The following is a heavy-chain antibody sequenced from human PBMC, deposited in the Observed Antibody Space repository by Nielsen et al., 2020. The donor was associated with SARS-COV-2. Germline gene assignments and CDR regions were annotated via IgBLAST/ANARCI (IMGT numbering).Heavy chain of an antibody. V-gene: IGHV3-23*01. D-gene: IGHD4-17*01. CDR1: GSTFSSYA. J-gene: IGHJ4*02. Sequence: GESLKISCAASGSTFSSYAMSWVRQAPGKGLEWVSAISGSGGSTYYADSVKGRFTISRDNSKNTLYLQMNSLRAEDTAVYYCARDIDDYGEDYWGQGTLVTVSS. CDR3: ARDIDDYGEDY. CDR2: ISGSGGST.